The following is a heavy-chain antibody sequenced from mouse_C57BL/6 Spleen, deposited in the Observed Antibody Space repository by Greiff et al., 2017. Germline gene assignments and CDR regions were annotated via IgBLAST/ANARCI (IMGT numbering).Heavy chain of an antibody. D-gene: IGHD1-1*01. CDR2: IDPSDSYT. J-gene: IGHJ2*01. Sequence: QVQLQQPGAELVRPGTSVTLSCKASGYTFTSYWMHWVKQRPGQGLEWIGVIDPSDSYTNYNQKFKGKATLTVDTSSSTAYMQLSSLTSEDSAVYYCASTTVVATRDYWGQGTTLTVSS. CDR3: ASTTVVATRDY. CDR1: GYTFTSYW. V-gene: IGHV1-59*01.